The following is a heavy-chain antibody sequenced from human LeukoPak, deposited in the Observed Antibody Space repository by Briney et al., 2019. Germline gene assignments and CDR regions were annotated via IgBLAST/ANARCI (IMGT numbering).Heavy chain of an antibody. D-gene: IGHD5-24*01. CDR1: GLAFSAYK. J-gene: IGHJ3*02. V-gene: IGHV3-53*01. CDR2: IYSGGST. CDR3: ARDRDLDAFDI. Sequence: GGSMRLSCAASGLAFSAYKMHWVRQAPGKGLEWVSVIYSGGSTYYADSVKGRFTISRDNSKNTLYLQMNSLRAEDTAVYYCARDRDLDAFDIWGQGTMVTVSS.